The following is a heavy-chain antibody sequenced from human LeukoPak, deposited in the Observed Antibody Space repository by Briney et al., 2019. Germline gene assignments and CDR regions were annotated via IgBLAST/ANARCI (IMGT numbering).Heavy chain of an antibody. CDR2: IIPIVGIT. J-gene: IGHJ4*02. D-gene: IGHD3-10*01. V-gene: IGHV1-69*04. CDR3: AREQSRGSFGSVNYHISAFGY. CDR1: GGTFSNYA. Sequence: SVKVSCKASGGTFSNYAISWVRQAPGQGLEWMGRIIPIVGITNYARKFQGRLTITADKSTSTAYMELSSLRSDDTAVYFCAREQSRGSFGSVNYHISAFGYWGQGTLVTVSS.